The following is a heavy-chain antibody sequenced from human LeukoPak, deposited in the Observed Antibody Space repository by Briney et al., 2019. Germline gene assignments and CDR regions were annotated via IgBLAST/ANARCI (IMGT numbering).Heavy chain of an antibody. Sequence: GGSLRLSCSASGFTFSGHPMHWVRHAPGKGLEYVSTVTHNGGSTYYADSMKVRFTISRDNSKNTLYLQMGSLRADDTAVYYCVKGTPDGTFDNWGQGILVTVSS. CDR1: GFTFSGHP. D-gene: IGHD2-2*01. V-gene: IGHV3-64D*09. CDR3: VKGTPDGTFDN. J-gene: IGHJ4*02. CDR2: VTHNGGST.